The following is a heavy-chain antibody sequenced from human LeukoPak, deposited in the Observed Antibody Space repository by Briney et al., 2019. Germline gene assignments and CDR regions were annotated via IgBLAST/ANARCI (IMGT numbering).Heavy chain of an antibody. V-gene: IGHV1-3*01. CDR3: ATASPDIVVVPAAIKNYYYYMDV. CDR2: INAGNGNT. CDR1: GYTFTSYA. J-gene: IGHJ6*03. Sequence: ASVKVSCKASGYTFTSYAMHWVRQAPGQRLEWMGWINAGNGNTKYSQKFQGRVTMTRDTSTSTVYTELSSLRSEDTAVYYCATASPDIVVVPAAIKNYYYYMDVWGKGTTDTVSS. D-gene: IGHD2-2*02.